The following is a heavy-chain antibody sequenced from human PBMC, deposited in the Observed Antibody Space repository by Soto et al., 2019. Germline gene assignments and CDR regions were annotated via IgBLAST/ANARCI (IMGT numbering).Heavy chain of an antibody. CDR2: IYYSGST. CDR3: ARHASGYSSSWYRAGDYYYGMDV. Sequence: PSETLSLTCTVSGCSISSSSYYWGWIRQPPGKGLEWIGSIYYSGSTYYNPSLKSRVTISVDTSKNQFSLKLSSVTAADTAVYYCARHASGYSSSWYRAGDYYYGMDVWGQGTTVTVSS. D-gene: IGHD6-13*01. J-gene: IGHJ6*02. CDR1: GCSISSSSYY. V-gene: IGHV4-39*01.